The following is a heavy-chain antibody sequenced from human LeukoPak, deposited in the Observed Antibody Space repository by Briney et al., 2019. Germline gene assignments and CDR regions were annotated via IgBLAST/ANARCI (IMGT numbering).Heavy chain of an antibody. J-gene: IGHJ4*02. CDR2: SSDSGGT. D-gene: IGHD3-22*01. Sequence: SETLSLTCAVYGGSLNGHYWSWIRQPPGKGLEWIGESSDSGGTKFNPSLKSRVTITADTSKNQFSLKLSSVTAADTAVYYCRLVVITNDYWGQGTLVTVSS. CDR3: RLVVITNDY. V-gene: IGHV4-34*03. CDR1: GGSLNGHY.